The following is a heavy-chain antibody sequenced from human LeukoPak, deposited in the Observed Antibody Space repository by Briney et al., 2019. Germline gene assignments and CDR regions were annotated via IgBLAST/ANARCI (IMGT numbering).Heavy chain of an antibody. V-gene: IGHV4-4*07. Sequence: SETLSLTCTVSGGSISSYYWSWIRQPAGKGLEWIGRIYTGGSTNYNPSLKSRVTMSVDTSKNQFSLKLSSVTAADTAVYYCARVVNTVTTLSYWYFDLWGRGTLVTVSS. CDR2: IYTGGST. D-gene: IGHD4-17*01. CDR3: ARVVNTVTTLSYWYFDL. J-gene: IGHJ2*01. CDR1: GGSISSYY.